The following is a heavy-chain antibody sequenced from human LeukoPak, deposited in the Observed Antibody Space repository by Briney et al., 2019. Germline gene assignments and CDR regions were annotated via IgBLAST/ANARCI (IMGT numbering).Heavy chain of an antibody. V-gene: IGHV3-23*01. J-gene: IGHJ4*02. CDR3: TWSGLKIES. CDR1: GFTFSSYA. D-gene: IGHD3-3*01. CDR2: ISGSGGST. Sequence: GGPLRLSCAASGFTFSSYAMSWVRQAPGKGLEWVSAISGSGGSTYYADSVKGRFTISRDNSKHTLYLQMNSLRAEDTAVYYCTWSGLKIESWGQGTLVTVSS.